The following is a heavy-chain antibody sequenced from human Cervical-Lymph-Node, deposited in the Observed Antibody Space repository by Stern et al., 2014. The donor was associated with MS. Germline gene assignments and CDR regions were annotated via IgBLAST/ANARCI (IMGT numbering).Heavy chain of an antibody. D-gene: IGHD2-15*01. Sequence: EVQLLESGGGLLQPGGSLRISCGASGFTFSTYWMHWVRQGTGKGLVWVSRINSGGSSTSYTDSVRGRFSISRDNAKNTVYLQMTSLRAEDTAVYYCARSSGASGDAMDVWGQGTTVTVSS. J-gene: IGHJ6*02. CDR1: GFTFSTYW. V-gene: IGHV3-74*02. CDR3: ARSSGASGDAMDV. CDR2: INSGGSST.